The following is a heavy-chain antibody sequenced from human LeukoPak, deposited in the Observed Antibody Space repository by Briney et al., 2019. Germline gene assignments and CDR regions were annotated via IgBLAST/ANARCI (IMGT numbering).Heavy chain of an antibody. V-gene: IGHV3-73*01. CDR2: ITTKATNYAT. CDR3: TTYISGHH. CDR1: GFXFSGSD. J-gene: IGHJ5*02. D-gene: IGHD1-20*01. Sequence: GESLKISCAASGFXFSGSDIYWFRQAPGKGLEWVGRITTKATNYATAYGASVRGRFTISRDDSENTAYLQMKSLKVEDTAVYYCTTYISGHHWGQGALVTVS.